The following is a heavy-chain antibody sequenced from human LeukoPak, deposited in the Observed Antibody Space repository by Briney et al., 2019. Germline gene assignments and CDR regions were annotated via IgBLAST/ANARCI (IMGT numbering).Heavy chain of an antibody. V-gene: IGHV2-5*02. CDR1: GFSLPTSGVG. D-gene: IGHD3-9*01. J-gene: IGHJ4*02. CDR2: IYWDDDV. Sequence: SGPTLVKPTQTLTLTCTFSGFSLPTSGVGVGWIRQPPAKALEWLGLIYWDDDVRYNPSLKRRLTITKDTSKNQVVLTVTNMDPVDTATYYCVHSNILTLGGIDSWGQGTLVTVSS. CDR3: VHSNILTLGGIDS.